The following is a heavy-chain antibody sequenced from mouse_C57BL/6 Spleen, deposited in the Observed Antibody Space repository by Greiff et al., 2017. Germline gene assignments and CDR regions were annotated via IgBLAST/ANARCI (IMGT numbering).Heavy chain of an antibody. CDR1: GYTFTSYW. CDR3: ARVDSSGYLYAMDY. J-gene: IGHJ4*01. CDR2: IDPSDSYT. V-gene: IGHV1-69*01. D-gene: IGHD3-2*02. Sequence: QVQLQQPGAELVMPGASVKLSCKASGYTFTSYWMHWVKQRPGQGLEWIGEIDPSDSYTNYNQKFKGKSTLTVDKSSSTAYMQLSSLTSEDSAVYYCARVDSSGYLYAMDYWGQGTSVTVSS.